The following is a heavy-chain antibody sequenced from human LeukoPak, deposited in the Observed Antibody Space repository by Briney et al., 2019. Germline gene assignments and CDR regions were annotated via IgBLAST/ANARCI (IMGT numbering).Heavy chain of an antibody. CDR3: ATAGYGYNYAGY. CDR1: GYTFTGYY. D-gene: IGHD5-24*01. J-gene: IGHJ4*02. Sequence: ASVKVSCKASGYTFTGYYMHWVRQAPGQGLEWMGILNPNGGSTTYSQKLQGRVTMTGDVSTSSVFMELSSLRSEDTAVYYCATAGYGYNYAGYWGQGTLVIVSS. V-gene: IGHV1-46*01. CDR2: LNPNGGST.